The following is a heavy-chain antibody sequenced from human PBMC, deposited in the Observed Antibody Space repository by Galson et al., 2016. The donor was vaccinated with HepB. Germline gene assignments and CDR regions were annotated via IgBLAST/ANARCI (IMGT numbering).Heavy chain of an antibody. V-gene: IGHV4-39*07. J-gene: IGHJ5*02. Sequence: SETLSLTCTVSGGSISRNYFNWGWIRQPPGKALEWIGSIYWSGSTYYNPSLKSRVTISVDKSKSLFSLNLMSVTAADTAVYYSLAGTGGWFDPWGQGTLVTVSS. CDR1: GGSISRNYFN. D-gene: IGHD1-1*01. CDR2: IYWSGST. CDR3: LAGTGGWFDP.